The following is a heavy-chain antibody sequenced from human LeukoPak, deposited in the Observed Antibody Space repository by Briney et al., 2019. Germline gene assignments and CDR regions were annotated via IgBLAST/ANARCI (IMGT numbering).Heavy chain of an antibody. CDR2: ISPYNGNT. CDR3: AGEWRFGDHIQGD. Sequence: ASVKVSCKASGYTFTSYGISWVRQAPGQGLEWMGWISPYNGNTNYAQMLQGRVTMTTDTSTSTAYMELRSLRSDDTAVYYCAGEWRFGDHIQGDWGQRPLVTVSS. D-gene: IGHD3-10*01. CDR1: GYTFTSYG. J-gene: IGHJ4*02. V-gene: IGHV1-18*01.